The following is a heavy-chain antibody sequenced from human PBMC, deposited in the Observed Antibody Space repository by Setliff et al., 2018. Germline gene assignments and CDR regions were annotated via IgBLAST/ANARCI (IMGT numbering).Heavy chain of an antibody. CDR3: AKRGPYCSGGTCHYYFDY. Sequence: PGGSLRLSCAAAGFTFSSHWMHWVRQAPGKGPEWVSGIDWNSGWIGYADSVQGRFTISRDNAKNSLYLQMNSLRAEDTAVYYCAKRGPYCSGGTCHYYFDYWGQGTLVTVSS. J-gene: IGHJ4*02. CDR1: GFTFSSHW. CDR2: IDWNSGWI. V-gene: IGHV3-9*01. D-gene: IGHD2-15*01.